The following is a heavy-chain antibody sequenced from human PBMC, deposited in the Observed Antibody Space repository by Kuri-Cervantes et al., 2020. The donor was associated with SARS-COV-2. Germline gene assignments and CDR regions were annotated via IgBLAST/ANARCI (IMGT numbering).Heavy chain of an antibody. CDR3: ASPYCSSTSCYSVIDAFDI. Sequence: ASVKVSCKASGYTFTGYYMHWVRQAPGQGLEWMGWINPNSGGTNYAQKFQGRVTMTRDTSISTAYMELSRLRSDDTAVYYCASPYCSSTSCYSVIDAFDIWGQGTMVTVSS. CDR1: GYTFTGYY. V-gene: IGHV1-2*02. J-gene: IGHJ3*02. D-gene: IGHD2-2*01. CDR2: INPNSGGT.